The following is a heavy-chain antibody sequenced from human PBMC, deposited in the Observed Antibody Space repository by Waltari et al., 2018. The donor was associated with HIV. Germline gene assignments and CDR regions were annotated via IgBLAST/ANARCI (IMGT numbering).Heavy chain of an antibody. CDR1: GGSFSGYY. V-gene: IGHV4-34*02. Sequence: QVYLPQWGSGILKPSETLSLTCAVYGGSFSGYYWTWIRQSPGRGLEWMGEIDHTGTSTYNPSLKGRVTMSVDTSKNQFSVNLKSVTVADTAVYYCVRGFGNYGFYFDYWGQGKLVSVSS. CDR3: VRGFGNYGFYFDY. CDR2: IDHTGTS. D-gene: IGHD3-16*01. J-gene: IGHJ4*02.